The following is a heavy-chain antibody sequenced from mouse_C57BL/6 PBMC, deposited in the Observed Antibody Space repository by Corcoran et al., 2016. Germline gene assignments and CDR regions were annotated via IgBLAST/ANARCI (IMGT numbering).Heavy chain of an antibody. CDR2: IYPGSGNT. J-gene: IGHJ4*01. D-gene: IGHD1-1*01. CDR3: ARVGYGSSYDYAMDY. V-gene: IGHV1-76*01. Sequence: QVQLKQSGAELVRPGASVKLSCKASCYTFTDYYINWVKQRPGQGLEWIARIYPGSGNTYYNEKFKGKATLTAEKSSSTAYMQLSSLTSEDSAVYFCARVGYGSSYDYAMDYWGQGTSVTVSS. CDR1: CYTFTDYY.